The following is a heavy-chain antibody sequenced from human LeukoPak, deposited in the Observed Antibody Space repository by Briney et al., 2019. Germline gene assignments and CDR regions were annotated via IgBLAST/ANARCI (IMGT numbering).Heavy chain of an antibody. CDR1: GFTFSSYS. CDR3: ARGRVTMVRGATHYYYYGMDV. Sequence: GGSLRLSCAASGFTFSSYSLNWVRQAPGKGLEWVSSITASSNYIYYADSVKGRFTISRDNAKNSLYLQMNSLRAEDTAVYYCARGRVTMVRGATHYYYYGMDVWGQGTTVTVSS. V-gene: IGHV3-21*01. J-gene: IGHJ6*02. D-gene: IGHD3-10*01. CDR2: ITASSNYI.